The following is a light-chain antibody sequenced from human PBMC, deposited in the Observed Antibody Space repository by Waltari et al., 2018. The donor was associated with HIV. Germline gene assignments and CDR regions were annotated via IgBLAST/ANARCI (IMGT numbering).Light chain of an antibody. CDR1: SSNIGSNY. V-gene: IGLV1-47*01. CDR2: RNK. Sequence: QSVLTQPPPASGTPGQRVTIYCSGSSSNIGSNYVYWYQQLPGTAPKLLIYRNKQRPSGVPDRFSGAKSGTSASLAISGLRSEYEADYYCAAWDDSLRGFYVFGTGTKVTVL. CDR3: AAWDDSLRGFYV. J-gene: IGLJ1*01.